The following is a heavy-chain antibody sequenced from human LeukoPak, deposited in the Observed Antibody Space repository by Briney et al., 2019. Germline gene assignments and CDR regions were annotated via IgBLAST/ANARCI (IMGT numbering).Heavy chain of an antibody. V-gene: IGHV5-51*01. CDR1: GYPFSIYM. J-gene: IGHJ4*02. CDR2: VYPIDSET. CDR3: ARRGVASGQFRDLDY. D-gene: IGHD5-12*01. Sequence: GESLKISCQASGYPFSIYMVAWVRQTPGRGLEWMGLVYPIDSETRYSPPFQGQVTISADKSISTAYLQWSSLKASDTAMYYCARRGVASGQFRDLDYWGQGTLVTVSS.